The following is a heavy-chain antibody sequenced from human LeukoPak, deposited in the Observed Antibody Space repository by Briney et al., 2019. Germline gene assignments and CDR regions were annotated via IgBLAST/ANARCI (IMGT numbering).Heavy chain of an antibody. D-gene: IGHD3-16*01. CDR1: GFTFSSYW. Sequence: GGSLRLSCAASGFTFSSYWMTWVRQAPGKGLEWVANIKQDGSEKYYVDSVKGRFTISRDNSKNTLYLQMNSLRAEDTAVYYCARAMGGEGFFDYWGQGTLVTVSS. V-gene: IGHV3-7*01. CDR3: ARAMGGEGFFDY. CDR2: IKQDGSEK. J-gene: IGHJ4*02.